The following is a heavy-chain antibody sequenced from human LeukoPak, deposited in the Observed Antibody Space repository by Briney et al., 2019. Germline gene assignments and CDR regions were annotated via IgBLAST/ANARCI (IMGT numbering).Heavy chain of an antibody. J-gene: IGHJ4*02. Sequence: ASVKVSCKASGYSFSSYHMHWVRQAPGQGLEWMGIINPSGGSTTYAQKFRDRVTMTRDTSTTTVYMELSSLKSEDTAVYYCARWTGTTGLDYWGQGTLVTVSS. CDR2: INPSGGST. D-gene: IGHD1-1*01. CDR3: ARWTGTTGLDY. CDR1: GYSFSSYH. V-gene: IGHV1-46*01.